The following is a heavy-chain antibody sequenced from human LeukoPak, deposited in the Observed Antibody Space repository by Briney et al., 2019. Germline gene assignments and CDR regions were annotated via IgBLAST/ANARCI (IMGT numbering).Heavy chain of an antibody. D-gene: IGHD3-3*01. CDR2: IHPGDSDT. CDR3: ARRQSGHDAFDI. V-gene: IGHV5-51*01. J-gene: IGHJ3*02. CDR1: GYSFTNYW. Sequence: GESLKISCKGSGYSFTNYWIGWVRQVPGKGLDYMGIIHPGDSDTTYSPSFQGHVTISADNSITTAYLQWSSLQASDTAMYYCARRQSGHDAFDIWGQGTMVTVSS.